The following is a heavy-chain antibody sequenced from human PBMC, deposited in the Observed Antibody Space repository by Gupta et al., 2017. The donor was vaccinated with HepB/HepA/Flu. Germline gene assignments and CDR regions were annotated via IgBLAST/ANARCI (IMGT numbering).Heavy chain of an antibody. CDR1: GFPFISSS. CDR2: IDSRSQYV. Sequence: EVQLVDSGGGLVKPGESLTLSCVASGFPFISSSMSWVRQAPGKGLEWVSSIDSRSQYVYYADSVKGRFTTSRENAKNSVYLQMNNLRDEDSAVYFCARGGWGNPVSWGQGTQVTVSS. CDR3: ARGGWGNPVS. J-gene: IGHJ5*02. V-gene: IGHV3-21*04. D-gene: IGHD3-16*01.